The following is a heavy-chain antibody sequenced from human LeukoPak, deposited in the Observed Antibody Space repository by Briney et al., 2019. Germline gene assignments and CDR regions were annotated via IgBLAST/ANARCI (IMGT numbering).Heavy chain of an antibody. J-gene: IGHJ4*02. CDR3: ARAPFGVGTHLDL. CDR2: IYCSGDT. Sequence: PSETLSLTCTVSGGTISIGDHYWSWIRQPPGKGLEWIGYIYCSGDTYYNPSLNSRLSMSLDTSKSHFSLKLNSVTAADTAVYYCARAPFGVGTHLDLWGQGTLVTVSS. CDR1: GGTISIGDHY. D-gene: IGHD3-3*01. V-gene: IGHV4-30-4*01.